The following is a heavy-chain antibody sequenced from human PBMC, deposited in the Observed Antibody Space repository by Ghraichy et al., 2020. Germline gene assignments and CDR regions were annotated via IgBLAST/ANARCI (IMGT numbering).Heavy chain of an antibody. CDR2: IKQDGSEK. V-gene: IGHV3-7*01. D-gene: IGHD3-22*01. CDR3: ARAPYYDSSGYPGPFHL. J-gene: IGHJ2*01. Sequence: GGSLRLSCAASGFTFSSYWMSWVRQAPGKGLEWVANIKQDGSEKYYVDSVKGRFTISRDNAKDSLYLQMNSLRAEDTAVYYCARAPYYDSSGYPGPFHLWGRGTLVTVSS. CDR1: GFTFSSYW.